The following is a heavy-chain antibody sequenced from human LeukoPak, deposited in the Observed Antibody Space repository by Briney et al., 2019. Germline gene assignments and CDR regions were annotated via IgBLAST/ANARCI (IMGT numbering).Heavy chain of an antibody. CDR1: GFTLSDYY. J-gene: IGHJ4*02. CDR2: ISSRDGTI. CDR3: ARETXAXXFXX. V-gene: IGHV3-11*01. Sequence: GGSLRLSCGVGGFTLSDYYISWIRQAPGKGLKWVSDISSRDGTIHFADSVRGRFTISWDNAKNSLYPQMNSLRVDDTAVYYCARETXAXXFXXWGQGXLVTVSS.